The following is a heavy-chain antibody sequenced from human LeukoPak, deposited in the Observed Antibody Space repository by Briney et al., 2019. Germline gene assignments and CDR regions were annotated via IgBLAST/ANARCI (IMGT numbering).Heavy chain of an antibody. Sequence: PGRSLGLSCAASGFTFSNYAMHWVRHAPGKGLEWVALISSDGGSKDYVESVKGRFTISRDNSKNTLHLQMNSLRADDTAVYYCVRDHSTGGSGWYWDYWGQGTLVTVSS. CDR1: GFTFSNYA. CDR3: VRDHSTGGSGWYWDY. CDR2: ISSDGGSK. J-gene: IGHJ4*02. D-gene: IGHD6-19*01. V-gene: IGHV3-30*04.